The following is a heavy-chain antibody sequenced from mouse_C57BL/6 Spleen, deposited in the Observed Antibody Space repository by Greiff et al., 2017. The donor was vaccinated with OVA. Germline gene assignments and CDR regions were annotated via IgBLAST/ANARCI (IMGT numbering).Heavy chain of an antibody. CDR3: ARLYSNPYAMDY. J-gene: IGHJ4*01. V-gene: IGHV1-69*01. CDR1: GYTFTSYW. CDR2: IDPSDSYT. Sequence: QVQLKQPGAELVMPGASVKLSCKASGYTFTSYWMHWVKQRPGQGLEWIGEIDPSDSYTNYNQKFKGKSTLTVDKSSSTAYTQLSSLTSEDSAVYYCARLYSNPYAMDYWGQGTSVTVSS. D-gene: IGHD2-5*01.